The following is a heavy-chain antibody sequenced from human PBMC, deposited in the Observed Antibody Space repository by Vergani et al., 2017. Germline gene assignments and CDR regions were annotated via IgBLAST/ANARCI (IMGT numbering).Heavy chain of an antibody. CDR2: ISYDGSNK. CDR1: GFTFSSYA. Sequence: QVQLVESGGGVVQPGRSLRLSCAASGFTFSSYAMHWVRQAPGKGLEWVAVISYDGSNKYYADSVKGRFTISRDNSKNTLYLQMNSLRAEDTAVYYCAKAPRFLEWSRTIYFDYWGQGTLVTVSS. J-gene: IGHJ4*02. V-gene: IGHV3-30-3*01. D-gene: IGHD3-3*01. CDR3: AKAPRFLEWSRTIYFDY.